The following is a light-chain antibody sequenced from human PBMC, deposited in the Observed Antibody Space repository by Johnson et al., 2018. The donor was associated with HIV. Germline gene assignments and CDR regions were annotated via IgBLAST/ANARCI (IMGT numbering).Light chain of an antibody. CDR2: ENN. Sequence: QSVLTQPPSVSAAPGQKVTISCSGSSSNIGNNYVSWYQQLPGTAPKLLIYENNKRPSGIPDRFSGSKSDTSATLGITGLQTGDEADYYCGTWDSSLSAGVFGTVTKVTVL. V-gene: IGLV1-51*02. J-gene: IGLJ1*01. CDR3: GTWDSSLSAGV. CDR1: SSNIGNNY.